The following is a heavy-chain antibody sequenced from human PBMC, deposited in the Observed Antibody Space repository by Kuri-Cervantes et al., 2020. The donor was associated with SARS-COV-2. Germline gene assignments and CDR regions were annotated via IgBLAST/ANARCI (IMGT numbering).Heavy chain of an antibody. Sequence: GESLKISCAASGFTFSSYSMNWVRQAPGKGLEWVSSISSSSSYIYYADSVKDRFTISRDNAKNSLYPQMNSLRAEDTAVYYCARGNNWNVYDPTYFDYWGQGTLVTVSS. V-gene: IGHV3-21*01. CDR3: ARGNNWNVYDPTYFDY. CDR1: GFTFSSYS. J-gene: IGHJ4*02. CDR2: ISSSSSYI. D-gene: IGHD1-20*01.